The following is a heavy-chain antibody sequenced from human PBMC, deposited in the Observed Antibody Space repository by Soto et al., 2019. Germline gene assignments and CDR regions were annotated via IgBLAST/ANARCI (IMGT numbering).Heavy chain of an antibody. Sequence: SETLSLTCAVSGGSFSAYYWTWIRQPPGKGLESIGEITHGGITNYTPSLKSRVTMSVDTSKNQFSLKLRSVTAADTAVYYCARGRPHIMGIELVRRGLAVDVWGQGTTVTVSS. CDR2: ITHGGIT. CDR3: ARGRPHIMGIELVRRGLAVDV. V-gene: IGHV4-34*01. J-gene: IGHJ6*02. D-gene: IGHD2-8*02. CDR1: GGSFSAYY.